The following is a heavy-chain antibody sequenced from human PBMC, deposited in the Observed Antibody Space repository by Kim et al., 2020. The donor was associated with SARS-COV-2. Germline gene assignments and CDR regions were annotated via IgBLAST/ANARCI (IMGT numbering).Heavy chain of an antibody. Sequence: YYAESGKGRFTISRDNSKTTLYLQMNSLRAEDTAVYYCARDTRDYYGMDVWGQGTTVTVSS. V-gene: IGHV3-33*01. CDR3: ARDTRDYYGMDV. J-gene: IGHJ6*02.